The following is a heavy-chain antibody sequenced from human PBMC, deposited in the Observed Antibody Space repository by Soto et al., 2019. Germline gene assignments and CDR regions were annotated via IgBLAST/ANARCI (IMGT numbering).Heavy chain of an antibody. J-gene: IGHJ4*02. D-gene: IGHD2-15*01. CDR2: IDSDGSTT. CDR1: GFTFSYYW. V-gene: IGHV3-74*01. CDR3: AREACSGGNCFYFGPDY. Sequence: PGGSLRLSCAASGFTFSYYWMHWVRQAPGKGLVWVSRIDSDGSTTTYADSVKGRFTISRDNAKNTLYLQMNSLRAVDTAVYYCAREACSGGNCFYFGPDYWGQGTLVTVSS.